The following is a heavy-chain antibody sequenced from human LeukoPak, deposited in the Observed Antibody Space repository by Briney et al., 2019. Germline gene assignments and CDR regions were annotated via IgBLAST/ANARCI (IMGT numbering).Heavy chain of an antibody. Sequence: SETLSLTCTISGGSVSDYYWSWIRQSPGKGLEWIGYIYHTGSTSYSPSLKSRVTISADTSQNQFSLKLSSVTAADTTVYYCASRKLGNDYWGQGTLVTVSS. D-gene: IGHD7-27*01. CDR2: IYHTGST. CDR1: GGSVSDYY. V-gene: IGHV4-59*02. J-gene: IGHJ4*02. CDR3: ASRKLGNDY.